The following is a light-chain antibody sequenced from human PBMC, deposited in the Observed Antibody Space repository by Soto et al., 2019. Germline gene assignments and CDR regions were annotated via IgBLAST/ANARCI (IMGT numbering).Light chain of an antibody. CDR1: QSVDSH. J-gene: IGKJ5*01. Sequence: EIVLTQSPASLSLYPGERATLSCGASQSVDSHLVWYQQKPGQAPRLLIFAASNRATGIPVRFSGSGSGTDFTLAINRLEPDDFAVYYCQQRSDWPITFGQGTRLEI. V-gene: IGKV3-11*01. CDR3: QQRSDWPIT. CDR2: AAS.